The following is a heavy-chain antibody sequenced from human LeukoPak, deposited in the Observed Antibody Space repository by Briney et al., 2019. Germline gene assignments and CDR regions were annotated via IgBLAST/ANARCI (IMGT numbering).Heavy chain of an antibody. J-gene: IGHJ4*02. CDR2: ISSSSSYI. CDR1: GFTFSSYS. V-gene: IGHV3-21*01. D-gene: IGHD7-27*01. Sequence: GGSLRLSCTASGFTFSSYSMNWVRQAPGKGLEWVSSISSSSSYIYYADSVKGRFTISRDNAKNSLYLQMNSLRAEDTAVYYCARGNWAEDGYFDYWGQGTLVTVSS. CDR3: ARGNWAEDGYFDY.